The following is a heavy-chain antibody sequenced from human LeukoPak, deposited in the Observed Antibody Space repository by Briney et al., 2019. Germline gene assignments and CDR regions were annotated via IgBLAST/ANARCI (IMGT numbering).Heavy chain of an antibody. Sequence: SETLSLTCTVSGGSISSYYWSWIRQPPGKGLEWIGYIYYSGSTNYNPSLKSRVTISVDTSKNQFSLKLSSVTAADTAVYYCAGSRCYFDYWGQGTLVTVSS. CDR2: IYYSGST. D-gene: IGHD3-16*01. V-gene: IGHV4-59*01. J-gene: IGHJ4*02. CDR3: AGSRCYFDY. CDR1: GGSISSYY.